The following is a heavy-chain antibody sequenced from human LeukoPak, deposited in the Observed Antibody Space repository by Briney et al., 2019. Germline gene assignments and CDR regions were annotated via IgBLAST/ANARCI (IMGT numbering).Heavy chain of an antibody. D-gene: IGHD5-18*01. J-gene: IGHJ6*03. CDR3: AKDKMDTAMEYRLYYYYYMDV. CDR2: ISWDGGST. CDR1: GFTFDDYA. V-gene: IGHV3-43D*03. Sequence: PGGSLRLSCAASGFTFDDYAMHWVRQAPGKGLEWVSLISWDGGSTYYADSVKGQFTISRDNNKNSLYLQMNSLRAEDTALYYCAKDKMDTAMEYRLYYYYYMDVWGKGTTVTISS.